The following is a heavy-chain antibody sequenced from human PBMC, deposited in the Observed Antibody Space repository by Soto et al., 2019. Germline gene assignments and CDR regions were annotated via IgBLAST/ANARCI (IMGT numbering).Heavy chain of an antibody. D-gene: IGHD6-13*01. CDR3: APAFGDSIRGSMRYGIEV. V-gene: IGHV3-53*01. CDR1: GLTLISNY. Sequence: VVSLIVSCVSWGLTLISNYIAFVLQSPGKGLEWVSVIHSGGSTFYADSVKGRFTIYRDNSNKTLYLQVNSLRPADTAVYYPAPAFGDSIRGSMRYGIEVCGQRPTV. CDR2: IHSGGST. J-gene: IGHJ6*01.